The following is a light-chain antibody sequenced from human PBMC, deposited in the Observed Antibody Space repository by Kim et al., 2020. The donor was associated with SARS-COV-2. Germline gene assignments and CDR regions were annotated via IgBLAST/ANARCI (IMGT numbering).Light chain of an antibody. J-gene: IGKJ1*01. Sequence: DVQMTQSPSTLSVSVGDRVTITCRASRSIGSWLAWYQQKPGKAPKLLIYKASTLESGVPSRFSGSGSGTDFTLTISSLQPDDFATYHCQQYDRFWTCGQGTKVDIK. CDR2: KAS. CDR1: RSIGSW. V-gene: IGKV1-5*03. CDR3: QQYDRFWT.